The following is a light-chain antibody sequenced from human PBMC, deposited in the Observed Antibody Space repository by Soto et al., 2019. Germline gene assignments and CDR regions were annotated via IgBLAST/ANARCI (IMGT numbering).Light chain of an antibody. CDR2: GAS. CDR3: QQTYTTPYT. V-gene: IGKV1-39*01. J-gene: IGKJ2*01. CDR1: QNIIKY. Sequence: DIQMTQSPSSLSASVGDRVTITCRTRQNIIKYLNWYQQKPGKAPKFLIYGASTLQTRVPSRFSGGVSGTDFTLTISRLQTEDFATYYCQQTYTTPYTFGQGTKLDSK.